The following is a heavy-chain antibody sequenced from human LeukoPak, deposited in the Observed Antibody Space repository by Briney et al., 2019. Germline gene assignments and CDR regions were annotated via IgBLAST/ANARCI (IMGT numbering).Heavy chain of an antibody. CDR3: AREGSGWYGVYYGLDV. D-gene: IGHD6-19*01. CDR1: GFTFSSYW. CDR2: IKQDGSEK. Sequence: RGSLRLSCAASGFTFSSYWMSWVRQAPGKGLEWVANIKQDGSEKYHVDSVKGRFTISRDNAKKSLYLQMNSLRAEDTAVYYCAREGSGWYGVYYGLDVWGQGTTVTVSS. V-gene: IGHV3-7*01. J-gene: IGHJ6*02.